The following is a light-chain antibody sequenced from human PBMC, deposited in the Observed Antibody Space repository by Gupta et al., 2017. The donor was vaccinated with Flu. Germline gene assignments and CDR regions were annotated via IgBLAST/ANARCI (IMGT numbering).Light chain of an antibody. CDR3: QQHDNKFPFT. Sequence: DIQMTQSTSTLSAPVGDRVPITCRASQSISSWLALYQQKPVKAPKLIIYMASSLESGVPPRFSGSGSVTEFTLTISGLQPDDFANYFCQQHDNKFPFTFGQGTSLEIK. CDR1: QSISSW. CDR2: MAS. J-gene: IGKJ2*01. V-gene: IGKV1-5*03.